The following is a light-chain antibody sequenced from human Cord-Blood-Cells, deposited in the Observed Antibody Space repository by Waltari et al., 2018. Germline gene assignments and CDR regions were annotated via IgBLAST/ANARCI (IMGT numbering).Light chain of an antibody. CDR1: SSDVGGYNY. CDR3: SSYTSSSVV. CDR2: DVS. Sequence: QSALTQPASVSGSPGQSITIPCTGTSSDVGGYNYVSWYQQPPGKAPKLMIYDVSKRPSGVSNRFSGSKSGNTASLTISGLQAEDEADYYCSSYTSSSVVFGGGTKLTVL. V-gene: IGLV2-14*01. J-gene: IGLJ2*01.